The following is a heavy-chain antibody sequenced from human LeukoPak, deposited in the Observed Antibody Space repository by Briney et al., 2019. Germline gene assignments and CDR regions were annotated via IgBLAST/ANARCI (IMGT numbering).Heavy chain of an antibody. CDR3: AREMGYGGKPHAFDI. J-gene: IGHJ3*02. Sequence: SVKVSCKASGGTFSSYAISWVRQAPGQGLEWMGGIIPIFGTANYAQKFQGRVTITADESTSTAYMELSSLRSEDTAVYYCAREMGYGGKPHAFDIWGQGTMVTVSS. CDR2: IIPIFGTA. CDR1: GGTFSSYA. V-gene: IGHV1-69*13. D-gene: IGHD4-23*01.